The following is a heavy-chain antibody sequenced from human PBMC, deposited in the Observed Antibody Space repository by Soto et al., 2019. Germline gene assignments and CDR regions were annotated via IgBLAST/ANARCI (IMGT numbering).Heavy chain of an antibody. CDR1: RGSISSSSYY. Sequence: PSKTRSLTWTVSRGSISSSSYYWGWIRQPPGKGLEWIGSIYYSVSTYYNPSLKSRVTISVDTSKNQFSLKLSSVTAADTAVYYCARHSRVATSYVDDWGQGTMVTVSS. CDR2: IYYSVST. V-gene: IGHV4-39*01. D-gene: IGHD5-12*01. CDR3: ARHSRVATSYVDD. J-gene: IGHJ4*02.